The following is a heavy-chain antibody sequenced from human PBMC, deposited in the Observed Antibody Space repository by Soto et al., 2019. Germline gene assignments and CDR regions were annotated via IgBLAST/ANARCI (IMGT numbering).Heavy chain of an antibody. J-gene: IGHJ4*02. Sequence: QVQLVQSGAEEKKPGASVKVSCKACGYTFTGYAMHWVRQAPGQRLEWMGWINAGNGNTKYSQKFQGRVTITRDTSASTAYMELSSLRSEDTALYYCARAVAVPADFDYWGQGTLVTVSS. D-gene: IGHD6-19*01. V-gene: IGHV1-3*05. CDR1: GYTFTGYA. CDR2: INAGNGNT. CDR3: ARAVAVPADFDY.